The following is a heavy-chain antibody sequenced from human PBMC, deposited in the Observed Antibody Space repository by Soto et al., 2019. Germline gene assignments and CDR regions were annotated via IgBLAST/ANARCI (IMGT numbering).Heavy chain of an antibody. CDR3: ARRDGYDILTGSPSWFDP. D-gene: IGHD3-9*01. V-gene: IGHV4-39*01. J-gene: IGHJ5*02. CDR1: GGSISSSSYY. Sequence: QLQLQESGPGLVKPSETLSLTCTVSGGSISSSSYYWGWIRQPPGKGLEWIGSIYYSGSTYYNPSLKRRVTISLDTSKNQSSLKLSSVTAADTAVYYCARRDGYDILTGSPSWFDPWGQGTLVTVSS. CDR2: IYYSGST.